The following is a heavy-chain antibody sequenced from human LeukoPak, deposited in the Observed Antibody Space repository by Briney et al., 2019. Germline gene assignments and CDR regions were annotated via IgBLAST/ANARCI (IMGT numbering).Heavy chain of an antibody. D-gene: IGHD4-17*01. CDR3: ARDRPETTVTSLDY. V-gene: IGHV1-2*02. CDR2: INPNSGGT. CDR1: GYTFTGYY. J-gene: IGHJ4*02. Sequence: VSVKVSCKASGYTFTGYYMHWVRQAPGQGLEWMGWINPNSGGTNYAQKFQGRVTMTRDTSINTAYMELSRLRSDDTAVYYCARDRPETTVTSLDYWGQGTLVTVSS.